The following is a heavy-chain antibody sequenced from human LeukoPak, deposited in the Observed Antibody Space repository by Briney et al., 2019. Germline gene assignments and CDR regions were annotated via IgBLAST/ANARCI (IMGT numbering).Heavy chain of an antibody. Sequence: QSGGPLSLSCAASGFTFSSYGMSWVRQAPGKGLEWVSYISSSGCTIFYADSVKGRFTISRDNAENSLYAEMNTLRSEDTAVYYCAELGITMIGGVWGKGTTVTISS. CDR1: GFTFSSYG. V-gene: IGHV3-48*04. D-gene: IGHD3-10*02. J-gene: IGHJ6*04. CDR3: AELGITMIGGV. CDR2: ISSSGCTI.